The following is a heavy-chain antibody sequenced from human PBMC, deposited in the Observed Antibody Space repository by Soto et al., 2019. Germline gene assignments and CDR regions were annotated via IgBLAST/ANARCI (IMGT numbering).Heavy chain of an antibody. CDR3: TRRGGSGGYMDY. Sequence: PGESLKISCKASGYNFNKYWIGWVRQMPEKGLEWMGIIYPGDSDTRYSPSFQGHVTISADKSINTAYLQWSSLEAADTAMYYCTRRGGSGGYMDYWGQGILVTVSS. CDR2: IYPGDSDT. V-gene: IGHV5-51*01. J-gene: IGHJ4*02. D-gene: IGHD2-15*01. CDR1: GYNFNKYW.